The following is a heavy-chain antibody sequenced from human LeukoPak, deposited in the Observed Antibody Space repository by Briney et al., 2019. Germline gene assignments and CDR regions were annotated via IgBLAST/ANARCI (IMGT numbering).Heavy chain of an antibody. CDR3: AKYNEDGYNYSPYYYYGMDA. J-gene: IGHJ6*02. Sequence: TGGSLRLSCAASGFTFSSYAISCVRQAPGKWRGWVSAISGGGGSTYYAASVKGRFTISRDNSKHTLYLQMNSLRAEDTAVYYCAKYNEDGYNYSPYYYYGMDAWGQGTTVTVSS. V-gene: IGHV3-23*01. CDR2: ISGGGGST. CDR1: GFTFSSYA. D-gene: IGHD5-24*01.